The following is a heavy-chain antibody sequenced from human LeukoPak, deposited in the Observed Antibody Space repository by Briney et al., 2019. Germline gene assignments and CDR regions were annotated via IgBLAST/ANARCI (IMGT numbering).Heavy chain of an antibody. Sequence: PGGSLRLSCVGYGYSFSTYSMSWVRQGPGKGLEWVSSTYNSGSEVFYADSVKGRFTISRDNSQNTLYLQMNSLRVEDTAIYYCAKDVVPDSGWDIDYWGQGTLVTVSS. V-gene: IGHV3-23*05. CDR1: GYSFSTYS. J-gene: IGHJ4*02. CDR3: AKDVVPDSGWDIDY. CDR2: TYNSGSEV. D-gene: IGHD6-19*01.